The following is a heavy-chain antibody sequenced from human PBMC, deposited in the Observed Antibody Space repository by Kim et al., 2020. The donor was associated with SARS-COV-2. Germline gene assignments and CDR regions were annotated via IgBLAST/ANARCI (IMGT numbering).Heavy chain of an antibody. J-gene: IGHJ4*02. Sequence: ASVKVSCKASGYTFTSYGISWVRQAPGQGLEWMGWISAYNGNTNYAQKLQGRVTMTTDTSTSTAYMELRSLRSDDTAVYYCARDPNLSFTAEVDYWGQGTLVTVSS. CDR3: ARDPNLSFTAEVDY. V-gene: IGHV1-18*01. D-gene: IGHD5-18*01. CDR1: GYTFTSYG. CDR2: ISAYNGNT.